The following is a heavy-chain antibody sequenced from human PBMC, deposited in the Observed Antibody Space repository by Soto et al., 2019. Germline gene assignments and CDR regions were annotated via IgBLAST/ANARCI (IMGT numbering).Heavy chain of an antibody. CDR2: ISYDGSNK. CDR1: GFTFSSYV. CDR3: SKDVAANVDIAAAGSDY. D-gene: IGHD6-13*01. V-gene: IGHV3-30*18. J-gene: IGHJ4*02. Sequence: QVQLVESGVGVVQPGRSLRLSCAASGFTFSSYVMHWVRQAPGKGLEWVAVISYDGSNKYYADSVKGRFTISRDNSKNTLYLQMNSLRAEDTAVYYCSKDVAANVDIAAAGSDYFGQGTLVTVSS.